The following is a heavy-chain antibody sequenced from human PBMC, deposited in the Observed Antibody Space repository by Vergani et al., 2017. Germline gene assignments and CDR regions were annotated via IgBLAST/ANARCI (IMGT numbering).Heavy chain of an antibody. CDR1: GGSISSYY. J-gene: IGHJ2*01. Sequence: QVQLQESGPGLVKPSETLSLTCTVSGGSISSYYWSWIRQPPGKGLEWIGYIYYSGSTNYNPSLKSRVTISVDTSKNQFSLKLSSVTAADTAVYYCARVGLETQATMKFSSYWYFDLWGRGTLVTVSS. CDR3: ARVGLETQATMKFSSYWYFDL. D-gene: IGHD5-12*01. V-gene: IGHV4-59*08. CDR2: IYYSGST.